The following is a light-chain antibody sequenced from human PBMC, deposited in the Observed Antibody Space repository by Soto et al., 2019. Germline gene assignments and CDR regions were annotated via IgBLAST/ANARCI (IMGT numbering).Light chain of an antibody. CDR1: QSVSSSY. V-gene: IGKV3-20*01. CDR2: GAS. Sequence: EIVLTQSPCTLSLSAGERATLSWRASQSVSSSYLAWYQQKTGQAPRLVIYGASSRATGIPDRFSGSGYGTDFNLTISRLEPEDFAVYYCQQYGSSPRTFGQGTKVDIK. CDR3: QQYGSSPRT. J-gene: IGKJ1*01.